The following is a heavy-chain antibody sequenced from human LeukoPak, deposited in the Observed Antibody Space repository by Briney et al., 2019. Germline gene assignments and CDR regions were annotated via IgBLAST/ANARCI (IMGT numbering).Heavy chain of an antibody. Sequence: GGSLRLSCAASGFTFSSYWMCWVRQAPGKGLDWVANIKEDGSEKYYVDSVKGRFTISRDNSKSTLSLQMNSLRAEDTAIYYCATYRQVLLPFESWGQGTLVTVSS. D-gene: IGHD2-8*02. V-gene: IGHV3-7*03. J-gene: IGHJ4*02. CDR1: GFTFSSYW. CDR2: IKEDGSEK. CDR3: ATYRQVLLPFES.